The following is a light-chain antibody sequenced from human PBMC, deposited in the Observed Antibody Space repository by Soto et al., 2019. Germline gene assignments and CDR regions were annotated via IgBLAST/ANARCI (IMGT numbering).Light chain of an antibody. J-gene: IGKJ1*01. Sequence: DIKMTQSPSTLSASVGDRVTITCRASQSISSWLAWYQQKPGKAPKLLIYKASSLESGVPSRFSGSGSGTDFTLTITSLQPDDFASYCCQQYNSYPWTFGQGTKVDI. V-gene: IGKV1-5*03. CDR1: QSISSW. CDR2: KAS. CDR3: QQYNSYPWT.